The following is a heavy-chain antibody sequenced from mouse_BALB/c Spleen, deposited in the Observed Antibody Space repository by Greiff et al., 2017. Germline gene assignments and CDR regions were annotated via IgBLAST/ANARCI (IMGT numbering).Heavy chain of an antibody. J-gene: IGHJ4*01. Sequence: QVHVKQSGPGLVQPSQSLSITCTVSGFSLTSYGVHWVRQSPGKGLEWLGVIWSGGSTDDNAAFISRLSISKDNSKSQVFFKMNSLQANDTAIYYCARTLGDYAMDYWGQGTSVTVSS. D-gene: IGHD4-1*01. V-gene: IGHV2-2*02. CDR2: IWSGGST. CDR3: ARTLGDYAMDY. CDR1: GFSLTSYG.